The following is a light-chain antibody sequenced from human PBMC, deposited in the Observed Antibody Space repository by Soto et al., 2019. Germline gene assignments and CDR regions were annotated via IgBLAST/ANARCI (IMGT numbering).Light chain of an antibody. V-gene: IGKV1-6*02. CDR3: LQDYSSPIT. CDR2: AAS. Sequence: AIKLTQSPSSLSASVGDRITITCRASQDISNDLGWIQQNPGKAHKLLVDAASILQTGVPSRFSGSGSGSAFSLTISSLQPEDVATYYCLQDYSSPITFGQGTRLAIK. J-gene: IGKJ5*01. CDR1: QDISND.